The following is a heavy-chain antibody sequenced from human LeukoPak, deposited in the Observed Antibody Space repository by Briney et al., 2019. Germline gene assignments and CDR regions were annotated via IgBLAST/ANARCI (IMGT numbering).Heavy chain of an antibody. CDR1: GFTFSSYA. CDR2: ISAGGGST. V-gene: IGHV3-23*01. CDR3: AKGDPPTYYDILTGQGY. Sequence: GGSLRLSCAASGFTFSSYAMSCVRQAPGKGLEWVAGISAGGGSTYYADSVKGRFTISRDNSKNMLYLQLNSLRAEDTAVYYCAKGDPPTYYDILTGQGYWGQGTLVTVSS. D-gene: IGHD3-9*01. J-gene: IGHJ4*02.